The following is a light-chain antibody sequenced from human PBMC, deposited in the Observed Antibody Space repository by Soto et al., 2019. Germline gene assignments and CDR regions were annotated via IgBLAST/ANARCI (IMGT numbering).Light chain of an antibody. V-gene: IGKV3-11*01. CDR3: QQRSSWPLLT. J-gene: IGKJ4*01. CDR1: QSVSNY. Sequence: EIVLTQSPATLSLSPGERATLSCRASQSVSNYLAWFQQKPGQAPRLLIYDASNRATGIPARFSGSGSGTDFTPTISSLVHEEFPVYYCQQRSSWPLLTFGGGTKVEI. CDR2: DAS.